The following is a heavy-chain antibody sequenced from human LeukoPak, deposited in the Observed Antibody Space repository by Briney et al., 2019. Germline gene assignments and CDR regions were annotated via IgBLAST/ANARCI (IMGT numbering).Heavy chain of an antibody. CDR1: GFSFSSYA. J-gene: IGHJ4*02. V-gene: IGHV3-30*04. Sequence: GRSLRLSCAASGFSFSSYAMHWVRQAPGKGLEWVAVISYDGSNKYCADSVKGRFTIYRDNSKNTLYLQMNSLRAEDTAVYYCARDPRVPAAPEYYFDYWGQGTLVTVSS. CDR2: ISYDGSNK. CDR3: ARDPRVPAAPEYYFDY. D-gene: IGHD2-2*01.